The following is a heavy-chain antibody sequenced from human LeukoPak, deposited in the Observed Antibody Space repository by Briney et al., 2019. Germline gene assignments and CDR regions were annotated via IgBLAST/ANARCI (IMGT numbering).Heavy chain of an antibody. Sequence: GRSLRLSCAASGFAFSTYAMHWGRQAPGKGLEWVAFISYNGSEVYYGDSVKGRFTISRDNSTNTLYLQMNRLRVEDTAVYHCAKAGCSSARCYTNYWGQGTSVTVSS. CDR2: ISYNGSEV. J-gene: IGHJ4*02. V-gene: IGHV3-30*18. D-gene: IGHD2-8*01. CDR3: AKAGCSSARCYTNY. CDR1: GFAFSTYA.